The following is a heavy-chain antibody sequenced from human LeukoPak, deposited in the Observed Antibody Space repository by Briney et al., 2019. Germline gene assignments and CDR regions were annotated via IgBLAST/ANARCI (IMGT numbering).Heavy chain of an antibody. D-gene: IGHD3-22*01. V-gene: IGHV4-39*07. CDR3: AGSIVVVPPGDAFDI. Sequence: SETLSLTCTVSGGSISSSSYYWGWIRQPPGKGLEWIGSIYYSGSTYYNPSLESRVTISVDTSKNQFSLKLSSVTAADTAVYYCAGSIVVVPPGDAFDIWGQGTMVTVSS. CDR2: IYYSGST. CDR1: GGSISSSSYY. J-gene: IGHJ3*02.